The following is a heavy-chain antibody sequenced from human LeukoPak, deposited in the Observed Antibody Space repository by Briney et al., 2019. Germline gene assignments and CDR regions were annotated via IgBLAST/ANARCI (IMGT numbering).Heavy chain of an antibody. D-gene: IGHD3-22*01. Sequence: PSETLSLTCAVYGGSFSGYYWSWLRQPPGKGLEWTGEINHSGSTNYNPSLKSRVTISVDTSKNQFSLKLSSVTAADTAVYYCASIAAVYYDSSAWGQGTLVTVSS. J-gene: IGHJ5*02. CDR3: ASIAAVYYDSSA. V-gene: IGHV4-34*01. CDR2: INHSGST. CDR1: GGSFSGYY.